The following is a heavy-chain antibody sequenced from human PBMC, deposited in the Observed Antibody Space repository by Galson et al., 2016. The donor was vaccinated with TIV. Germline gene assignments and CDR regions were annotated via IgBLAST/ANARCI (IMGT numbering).Heavy chain of an antibody. V-gene: IGHV3-49*04. D-gene: IGHD2/OR15-2a*01. J-gene: IGHJ3*01. CDR1: GFSFGDYG. Sequence: SLRLSCAASGFSFGDYGMSWVRQAPGKGLEWVGFTRSKAYGGTTEYGVSVKGRFIVSRDNSKKTLYLQLNSLTADDTAVYYCVKEPFSTVLYGFDDWGQGTMVTVSS. CDR2: TRSKAYGGTT. CDR3: VKEPFSTVLYGFDD.